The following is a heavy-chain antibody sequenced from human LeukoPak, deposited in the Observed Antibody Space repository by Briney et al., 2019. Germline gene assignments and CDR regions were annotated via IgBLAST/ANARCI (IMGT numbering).Heavy chain of an antibody. D-gene: IGHD3-22*01. J-gene: IGHJ5*02. Sequence: PSETLSLTCTVPGGSISSYYWSWIRQPAGKGLEWIGRIYTSGSTNYSPSLKSRVTMSVDTSKNQFSLKLSSVTAADTAVYHCARANYYDSGGYYPGWFDPWGQGTLVTVSS. CDR1: GGSISSYY. V-gene: IGHV4-4*07. CDR2: IYTSGST. CDR3: ARANYYDSGGYYPGWFDP.